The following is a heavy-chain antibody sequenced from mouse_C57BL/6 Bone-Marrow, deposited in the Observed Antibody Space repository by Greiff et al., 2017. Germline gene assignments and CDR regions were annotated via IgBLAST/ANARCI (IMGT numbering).Heavy chain of an antibody. CDR2: ISSGGDYI. Sequence: EVKVVESGEGLVKPGGSLKLSCAASGFTFSSYAMSWVRQTPEKRLEWVAYISSGGDYIYYADTVKGRFTISRDNARNTLYLQMSSLKSEDTAMYYCTREYFSWFADWGQGTLVTVSA. CDR1: GFTFSSYA. CDR3: TREYFSWFAD. V-gene: IGHV5-9-1*02. J-gene: IGHJ3*01. D-gene: IGHD5-1*01.